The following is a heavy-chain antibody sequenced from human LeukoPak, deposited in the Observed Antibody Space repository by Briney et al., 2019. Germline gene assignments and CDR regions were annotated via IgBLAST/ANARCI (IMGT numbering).Heavy chain of an antibody. D-gene: IGHD3-10*01. CDR3: ARERAVTLRAHYYGSGSYPY. V-gene: IGHV1-46*01. J-gene: IGHJ4*02. CDR1: GYTFTSYY. CDR2: INPSGGST. Sequence: ASVKVSCKASGYTFTSYYMHWVRQAPGQGLEWMGIINPSGGSTSYAQKFQGRVTMTRDMSTSTVYMELSSLRSDDTAVYYCARERAVTLRAHYYGSGSYPYWGQGTLVTVSS.